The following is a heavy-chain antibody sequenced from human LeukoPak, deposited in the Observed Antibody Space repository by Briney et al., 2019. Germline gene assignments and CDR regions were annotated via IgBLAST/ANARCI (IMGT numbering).Heavy chain of an antibody. D-gene: IGHD6-19*01. J-gene: IGHJ4*02. Sequence: GESLKISCKGSGYSFTSYWIGWVRQIPGKGLEWMGIIYPGDSETRYSPSFGGQVTISADKSISTAYLQWSSLKASDTAMHYCARRLIAVAGTFFDYWGQGTLVTVSS. CDR2: IYPGDSET. CDR3: ARRLIAVAGTFFDY. CDR1: GYSFTSYW. V-gene: IGHV5-51*01.